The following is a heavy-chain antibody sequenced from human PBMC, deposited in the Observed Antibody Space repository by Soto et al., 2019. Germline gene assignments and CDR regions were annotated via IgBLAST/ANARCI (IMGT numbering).Heavy chain of an antibody. D-gene: IGHD2-15*01. J-gene: IGHJ5*02. CDR3: ARDRSGGYNWFDP. Sequence: LSLTCTVSGGSITSYHWSWIRQSPGKGLEWIGNIYYSGSSNYNPSLESRVTISVDTSKNQFSLRLSSVTAADTAVYYCARDRSGGYNWFDPWGQGTLVTVSS. V-gene: IGHV4-59*12. CDR1: GGSITSYH. CDR2: IYYSGSS.